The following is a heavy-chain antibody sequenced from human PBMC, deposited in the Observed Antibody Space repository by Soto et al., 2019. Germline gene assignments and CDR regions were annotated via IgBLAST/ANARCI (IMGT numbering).Heavy chain of an antibody. CDR3: ASGRPVRGVIDPVRSLWYYYGMDV. Sequence: ASVKVSCKASGGTFSSYAISWVRQAPGQGLEWMGGIIPIFGTANYAQKFQGRVTITADESTSTAYMELSSLRSEDTAVYYCASGRPVRGVIDPVRSLWYYYGMDVWGQGTTVTVSS. CDR2: IIPIFGTA. CDR1: GGTFSSYA. V-gene: IGHV1-69*13. D-gene: IGHD3-10*01. J-gene: IGHJ6*02.